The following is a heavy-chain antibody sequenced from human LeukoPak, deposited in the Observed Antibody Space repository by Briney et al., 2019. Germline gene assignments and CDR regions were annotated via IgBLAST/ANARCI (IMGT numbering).Heavy chain of an antibody. D-gene: IGHD3-22*01. J-gene: IGHJ4*02. Sequence: MASETLSLTCTVSGGSISDSYWSWIRQPPGKGLEWIGYIYYSGSTNYNPSLKSRVTISVDTSKNQFSLKLSSVTAADTAVYYCARSLNYYDSSGYYPIFDYWGQGTLVTVSS. CDR2: IYYSGST. V-gene: IGHV4-59*12. CDR3: ARSLNYYDSSGYYPIFDY. CDR1: GGSISDSY.